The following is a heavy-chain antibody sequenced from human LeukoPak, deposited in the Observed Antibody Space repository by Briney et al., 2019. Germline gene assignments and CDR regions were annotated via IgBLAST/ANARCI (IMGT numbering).Heavy chain of an antibody. CDR1: GYTFTGYY. V-gene: IGHV1-2*02. CDR3: ARDLAADGPAAYCCYGMDV. Sequence: ASVKVSCKASGYTFTGYYMHWVRQAPGQGLEWMGWIYPNSGGTNYAQKFQGRVTMTRDTSISTAYMELSRLRSDDTAVYYCARDLAADGPAAYCCYGMDVWGQGTTVTVSS. J-gene: IGHJ6*02. CDR2: IYPNSGGT. D-gene: IGHD6-13*01.